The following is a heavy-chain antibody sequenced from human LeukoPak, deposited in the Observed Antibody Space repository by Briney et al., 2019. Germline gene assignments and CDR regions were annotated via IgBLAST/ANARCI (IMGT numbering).Heavy chain of an antibody. V-gene: IGHV3-9*01. D-gene: IGHD3-10*01. CDR3: ANGESYYYGSGGGY. CDR1: GFRFEEYA. CDR2: ITWNSGSV. J-gene: IGHJ4*02. Sequence: PGRSLRLSCEASGFRFEEYAMYWVRQAPGKGPEWVSGITWNSGSVVYADSVKGRFTISRDNAKNSLYLQMNSLRPEDTAFYYCANGESYYYGSGGGYWGQGTRVTVSS.